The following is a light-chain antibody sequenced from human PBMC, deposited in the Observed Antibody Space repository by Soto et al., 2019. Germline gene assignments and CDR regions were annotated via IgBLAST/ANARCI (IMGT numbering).Light chain of an antibody. J-gene: IGLJ2*01. CDR1: SSDVGGFKF. Sequence: QSVLTQPASVSGSPGQSITISCTGTSSDVGGFKFVSWYQHHPGKAPQLIIYEVTNRPSGVSSRFSGSKSGNTASLTISGLQAEDEATYYCGSYTSTTTIVLFGGGTKVTVL. V-gene: IGLV2-14*01. CDR3: GSYTSTTTIVL. CDR2: EVT.